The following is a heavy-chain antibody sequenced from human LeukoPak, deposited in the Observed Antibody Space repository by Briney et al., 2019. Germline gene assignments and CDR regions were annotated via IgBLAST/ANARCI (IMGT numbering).Heavy chain of an antibody. CDR3: ARQYSSSWYIDY. CDR2: IYYSGST. J-gene: IGHJ4*02. D-gene: IGHD6-13*01. CDR1: GGSISSSGYY. Sequence: PSETLSLTCTVSGGSISSSGYYWGWMRQPPGKGLEWIGSIYYSGSTYYNPSLKSRVTISVDTSKNQFSLKLSSVTAADTAVYYCARQYSSSWYIDYWGQGTLVTVSS. V-gene: IGHV4-39*01.